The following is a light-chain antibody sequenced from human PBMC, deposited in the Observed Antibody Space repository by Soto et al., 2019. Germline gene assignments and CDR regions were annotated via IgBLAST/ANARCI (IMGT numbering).Light chain of an antibody. CDR1: SSDVGGYNY. J-gene: IGLJ1*01. Sequence: QSALTQPPSASGSPGQSVTISCTGTSSDVGGYNYVSWYQQHPGKAPKLMIYEVSNRPSGISHRFSGSKSGNTASLTISGLRAEDEADYYCSSYTRQYTPSYVFGTGTQLTVL. CDR3: SSYTRQYTPSYV. V-gene: IGLV2-14*01. CDR2: EVS.